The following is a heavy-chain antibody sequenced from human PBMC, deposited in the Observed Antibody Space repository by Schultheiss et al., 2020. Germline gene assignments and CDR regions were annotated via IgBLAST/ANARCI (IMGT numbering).Heavy chain of an antibody. Sequence: SETMSLTCTVSGGSISSSSYYWGWIRQPPGKGLEWIGSIYYSGSTYYNPSLKSRVTISVDTSKNQFSLKLGSVTAADTAVYYCARYIGASSGYCDHWGQGILVT. J-gene: IGHJ5*02. CDR3: ARYIGASSGYCDH. V-gene: IGHV4-39*07. CDR2: IYYSGST. CDR1: GGSISSSSYY. D-gene: IGHD3-22*01.